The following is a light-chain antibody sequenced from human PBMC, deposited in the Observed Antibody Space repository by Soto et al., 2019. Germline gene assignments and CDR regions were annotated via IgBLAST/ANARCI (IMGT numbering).Light chain of an antibody. J-gene: IGKJ1*01. CDR2: AAS. CDR1: QSISIY. V-gene: IGKV1-39*01. CDR3: QQSDYIPRT. Sequence: DIQMTQSPISLSASVGDRVAITCRASQSISIYLNWYQQKPGKAPKLLIYAASSLQSGVPSRFSGSGSGSDFALTISSLQPEDFATYYCQQSDYIPRTFGQGTKVDIK.